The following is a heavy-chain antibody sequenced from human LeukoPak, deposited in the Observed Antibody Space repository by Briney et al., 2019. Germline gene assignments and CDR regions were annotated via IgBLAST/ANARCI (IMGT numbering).Heavy chain of an antibody. J-gene: IGHJ3*02. Sequence: PGGSLRLSCAASGFTFSSYDMHWVRQATGKGLEWVSAIGTAGDTYYPGSVKGRLTISRENAKNSLYLQMNSLRAGDTAVYYCARGARTSWQELIDAFDIWGQGTMVTVSS. D-gene: IGHD2-2*01. V-gene: IGHV3-13*01. CDR2: IGTAGDT. CDR1: GFTFSSYD. CDR3: ARGARTSWQELIDAFDI.